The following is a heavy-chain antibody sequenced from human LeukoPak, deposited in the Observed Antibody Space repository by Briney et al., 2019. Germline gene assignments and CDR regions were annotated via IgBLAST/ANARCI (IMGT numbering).Heavy chain of an antibody. CDR1: GFTFGDYA. CDR3: TLPLYCSGGSCYSPDY. CDR2: IRSKAYGGTT. D-gene: IGHD2-15*01. V-gene: IGHV3-49*04. J-gene: IGHJ4*02. Sequence: GGSLRLPCTASGFTFGDYAMSWVGQAPGKGLEWVSFIRSKAYGGTTEYAASVKGRFTISRDDSKSIAYLQMNSLKTEDTAVYYCTLPLYCSGGSCYSPDYWGQGILVTVSS.